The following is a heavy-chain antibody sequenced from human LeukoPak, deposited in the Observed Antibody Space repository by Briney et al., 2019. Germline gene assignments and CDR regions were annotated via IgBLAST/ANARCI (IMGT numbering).Heavy chain of an antibody. Sequence: SVKVSCKASGGTFSSYAISWVRQAPGQGLEWMGRIIPILGIANYAQKFQGRVTITADKSTSTAYMELSSLRSEDTAVYYCTTDLPLPSGYSSGWYKSGDAFDIWGQGTMVTVSS. CDR2: IIPILGIA. CDR3: TTDLPLPSGYSSGWYKSGDAFDI. D-gene: IGHD6-19*01. V-gene: IGHV1-69*04. CDR1: GGTFSSYA. J-gene: IGHJ3*02.